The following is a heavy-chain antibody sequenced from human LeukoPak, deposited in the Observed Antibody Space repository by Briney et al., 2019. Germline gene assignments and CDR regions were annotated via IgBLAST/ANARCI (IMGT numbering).Heavy chain of an antibody. V-gene: IGHV3-7*01. D-gene: IGHD3-22*01. J-gene: IGHJ4*02. CDR2: VKEDGSEK. CDR3: TRMYLYESSGYRPSDY. CDR1: GFTFGNYW. Sequence: GGSLRLSCVTSGFTFGNYWMSWVRQAPGKGLEWVAKVKEDGSEKNYVDSVKGRFTISRDNAENAVHLEMNSLRAEDTAIYCCTRMYLYESSGYRPSDYWGQGTLVTVSS.